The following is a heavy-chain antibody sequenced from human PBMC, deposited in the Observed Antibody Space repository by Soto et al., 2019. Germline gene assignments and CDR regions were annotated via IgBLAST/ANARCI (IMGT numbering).Heavy chain of an antibody. D-gene: IGHD3-22*01. CDR3: AKDYAVTMIVVAPDAFDI. CDR2: ISGSGGST. Sequence: GGSMRLSCAASGFTFSSYAMSWVRQAPGKGLEWVSAISGSGGSTYYADSVKGRFTISRDNSKNTLYLQMNSLRAEDTAVYYCAKDYAVTMIVVAPDAFDIWGQGTMVTVSS. CDR1: GFTFSSYA. J-gene: IGHJ3*02. V-gene: IGHV3-23*01.